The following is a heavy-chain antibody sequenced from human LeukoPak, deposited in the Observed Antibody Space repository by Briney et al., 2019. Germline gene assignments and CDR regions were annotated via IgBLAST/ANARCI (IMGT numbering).Heavy chain of an antibody. V-gene: IGHV4-61*01. J-gene: IGHJ4*03. Sequence: SETLSLTCTVSGGSISSSNYYWSWIRQPPGKGLEWIGYIYYSGSTNYNPSLKSRVTISVDTSKNQFSLKLSSVTAADTAVYYCARDSRMPIGYFDYWGQGTLVTVSS. CDR3: ARDSRMPIGYFDY. CDR1: GGSISSSNYY. D-gene: IGHD2-2*01. CDR2: IYYSGST.